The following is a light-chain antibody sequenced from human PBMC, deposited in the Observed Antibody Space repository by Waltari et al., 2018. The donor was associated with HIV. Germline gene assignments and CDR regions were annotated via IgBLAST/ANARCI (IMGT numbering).Light chain of an antibody. V-gene: IGKV3-15*01. CDR2: GAS. Sequence: EIVMTQSPATLSLSPGERAILSCRASQSVASSLVWYQQKPGQAPRLLIYGASTRAAGIPGRFSGSGSGTEFTITISSLQSEDSAIYFCHQYNSWPPRYTFGQGTKLEI. J-gene: IGKJ2*01. CDR1: QSVASS. CDR3: HQYNSWPPRYT.